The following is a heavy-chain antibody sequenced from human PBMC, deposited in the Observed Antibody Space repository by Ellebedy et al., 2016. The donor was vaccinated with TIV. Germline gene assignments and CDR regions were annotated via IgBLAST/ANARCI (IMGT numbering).Heavy chain of an antibody. CDR1: GFTFSSYS. V-gene: IGHV3-48*02. CDR2: ISSSSSTI. J-gene: IGHJ6*02. D-gene: IGHD3-10*01. CDR3: AKTYYYGSGSYSRYYYYGMDV. Sequence: GGSLRLSXAASGFTFSSYSMNWVRQAPGKGLEWVSYISSSSSTIYYADSVKGRFTISRDNAKNSLYLQMNSLRDEDTAVYYCAKTYYYGSGSYSRYYYYGMDVWGQGTTVTVSS.